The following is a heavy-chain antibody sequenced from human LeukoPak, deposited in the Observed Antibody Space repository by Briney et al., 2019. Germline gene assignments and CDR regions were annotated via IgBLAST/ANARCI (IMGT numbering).Heavy chain of an antibody. D-gene: IGHD4-23*01. J-gene: IGHJ4*02. CDR1: GGSISSGSYY. CDR2: IYTSGST. CDR3: ARAVGTSRNFFDY. V-gene: IGHV4-61*02. Sequence: PSETLSLTCTVSGGSISSGSYYWSWIRQPAGTGLEWIGRIYTSGSTNYNPSLKSRVTISVDTSKNQFSLNLSSVTAADTAMYYCARAVGTSRNFFDYWGQGTLVTVSS.